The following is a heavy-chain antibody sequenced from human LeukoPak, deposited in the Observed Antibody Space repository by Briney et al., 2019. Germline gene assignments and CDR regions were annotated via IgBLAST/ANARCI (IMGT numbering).Heavy chain of an antibody. V-gene: IGHV3-33*01. J-gene: IGHJ4*02. CDR3: ARVSYSSSSYGDYFDY. CDR2: IWYDGSNK. CDR1: GFTFSSYG. D-gene: IGHD6-13*01. Sequence: GRSLRLSCAASGFTFSSYGMHWVRQAPGKGLEWVAVIWYDGSNKYYADSVKGRFTISRDNSKNTLYLQMNSLRAEDTAVYYCARVSYSSSSYGDYFDYWGQGTLVTVSS.